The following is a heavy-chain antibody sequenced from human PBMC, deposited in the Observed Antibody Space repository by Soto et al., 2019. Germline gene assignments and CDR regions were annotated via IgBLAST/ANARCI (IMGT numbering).Heavy chain of an antibody. CDR3: ARGYRRWLQITRFDAFDI. CDR1: GGSFSGYY. V-gene: IGHV4-34*01. Sequence: SETLSLTCAVYGGSFSGYYWSWIRQPPGKGLEWIGEINHSGSTNYNPSLKSRVTISVDTSKNQFSLKLSSVTAADTAVYYCARGYRRWLQITRFDAFDIWGQGTMVTVSS. D-gene: IGHD5-12*01. J-gene: IGHJ3*02. CDR2: INHSGST.